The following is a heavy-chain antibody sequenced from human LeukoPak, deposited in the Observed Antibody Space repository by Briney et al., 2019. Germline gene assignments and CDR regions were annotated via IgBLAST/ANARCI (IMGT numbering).Heavy chain of an antibody. CDR1: GYSFTSHW. J-gene: IGHJ4*02. CDR2: IYPGDSDT. D-gene: IGHD6-13*01. CDR3: ARHGDSNWYFDY. V-gene: IGHV5-51*01. Sequence: GESLKISCKGSGYSFTSHWIAWVRQMPGKGLEWMGIIYPGDSDTTYSPSLQGQVTVSADKSISTAYLQWSSLKASDTAMYYCARHGDSNWYFDYWGQGTLVTVSS.